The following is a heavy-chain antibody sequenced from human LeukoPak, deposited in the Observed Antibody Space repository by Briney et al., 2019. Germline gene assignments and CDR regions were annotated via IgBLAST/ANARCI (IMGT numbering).Heavy chain of an antibody. D-gene: IGHD3-16*01. J-gene: IGHJ4*02. CDR3: AKDRGGVDY. V-gene: IGHV3-43*01. Sequence: PGGSLRLSCAASGFTFDDYSMHWVRRGPGKGLEWVSVISWGGGSTSYADSVTGRFTITRDNSKNSLYLQMNSLRSADSALYYCAKDRGGVDYWGQGTLVTVSS. CDR1: GFTFDDYS. CDR2: ISWGGGST.